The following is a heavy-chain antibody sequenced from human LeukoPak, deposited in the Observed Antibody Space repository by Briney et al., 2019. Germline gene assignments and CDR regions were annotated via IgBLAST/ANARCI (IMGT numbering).Heavy chain of an antibody. D-gene: IGHD1-26*01. V-gene: IGHV3-66*01. CDR3: ARGGATVMNWFDP. Sequence: GGSLRLFCAASGFTVSSNYMSWVRQAPGKGLEWVSIIYRSGGIYYADSVKGRFTISRDNAKNSLYLQMNSLRAEDTAVYYCARGGATVMNWFDPWGQGTLVTVS. CDR1: GFTVSSNY. CDR2: IYRSGGI. J-gene: IGHJ5*02.